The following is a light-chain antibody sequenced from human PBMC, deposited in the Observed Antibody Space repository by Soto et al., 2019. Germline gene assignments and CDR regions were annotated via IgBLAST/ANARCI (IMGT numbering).Light chain of an antibody. CDR2: GAS. CDR3: QLYGSSPRMT. V-gene: IGKV3-20*01. CDR1: QCVSSSY. Sequence: EIVLPQCPGTLYLSPGERATVSCRASQCVSSSYLAWYQQKPGQAPRLLIYGASSRATGIPDRFSGSGSGTDFTLTISRLEPEDSAVYYCQLYGSSPRMTFGQGTRLEIK. J-gene: IGKJ5*01.